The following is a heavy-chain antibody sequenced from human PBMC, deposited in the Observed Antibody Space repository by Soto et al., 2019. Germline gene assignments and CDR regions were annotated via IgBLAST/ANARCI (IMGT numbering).Heavy chain of an antibody. CDR1: SSPINSRYY. J-gene: IGHJ4*02. D-gene: IGHD6-19*01. V-gene: IGHV4-38-2*02. Sequence: KTSETLSLTCTVSSSPINSRYYWGWIRQPPGKGLEWVASIYHSGSTHYNPSLKSRATISVDTSNNQFSLRLSSVTAADTAIYYCARNTSGRNFDYWGQGTQVTVSS. CDR2: IYHSGST. CDR3: ARNTSGRNFDY.